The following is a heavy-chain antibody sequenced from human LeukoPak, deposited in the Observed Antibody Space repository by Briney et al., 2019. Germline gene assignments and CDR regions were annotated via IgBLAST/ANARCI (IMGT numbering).Heavy chain of an antibody. D-gene: IGHD4-17*01. CDR3: ARYGDYENAFDI. J-gene: IGHJ3*02. V-gene: IGHV3-21*01. Sequence: GGSLRLSCAASGFTFSTYSMNWVRQAPGKGLEWVSSISSGSSYTHYADSVKGRFTISRDNPKNSLYLQMNSLRAEDTAVYYCARYGDYENAFDIWGQGTMVTVSS. CDR1: GFTFSTYS. CDR2: ISSGSSYT.